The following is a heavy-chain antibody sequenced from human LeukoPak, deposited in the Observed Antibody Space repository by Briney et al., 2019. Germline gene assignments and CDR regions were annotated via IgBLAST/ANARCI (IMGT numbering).Heavy chain of an antibody. V-gene: IGHV4-59*01. CDR1: GGSISSYY. J-gene: IGHJ5*02. CDR3: AREQLGLIDHWFDP. D-gene: IGHD7-27*01. CDR2: IYYSGST. Sequence: PSETLSLTYTVSGGSISSYYWSWIRQPPGKGLDWIGYIYYSGSTNYNPSLKSRVAISVDTSKNQFSLKLSSVTAADTAVYYCAREQLGLIDHWFDPWGQGTLVTVSS.